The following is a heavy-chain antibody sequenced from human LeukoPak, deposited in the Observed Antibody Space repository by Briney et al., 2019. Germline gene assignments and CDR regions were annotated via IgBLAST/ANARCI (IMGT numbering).Heavy chain of an antibody. CDR2: ISWNSGSI. V-gene: IGHV3-9*01. CDR1: GFTFDDYA. Sequence: GGSLRLSCAASGFTFDDYAMHWVRLAPGKGLEWVSGISWNSGSIGYADSVKGRFTISRDNAKNSLYLQMNSLRAEDTALYYCAKVLYSWGQGTMVTVSS. CDR3: AKVLYS. D-gene: IGHD2-15*01. J-gene: IGHJ3*02.